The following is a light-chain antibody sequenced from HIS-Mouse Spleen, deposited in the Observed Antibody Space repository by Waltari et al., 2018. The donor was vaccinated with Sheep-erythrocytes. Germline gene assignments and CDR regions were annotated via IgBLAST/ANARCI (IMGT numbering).Light chain of an antibody. CDR3: CSYAGSYTLV. J-gene: IGLJ2*01. CDR2: DVS. CDR1: SSDVGGYNY. Sequence: QSALTQPRSVSGSPGQSVTIPCTGTSSDVGGYNYVSWYQQHPGKAPKLMIYDVSKRPSGVPDRFSGSKSGNTASLTISGIQAEDEADYYCCSYAGSYTLVFGGGTKLTVL. V-gene: IGLV2-11*01.